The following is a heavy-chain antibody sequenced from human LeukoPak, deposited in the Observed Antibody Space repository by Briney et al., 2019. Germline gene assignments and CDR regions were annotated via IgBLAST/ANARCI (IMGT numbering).Heavy chain of an antibody. CDR1: GFTASTNY. CDR3: ATARAAYGGTYYFDY. D-gene: IGHD4-23*01. Sequence: GGSLRLSCAASGFTASTNYMTWVRQAPGKGLECVSVLYSGGSTYYAASVKGRFTISRDTSKNALYLEMNSLRAEDTAVYYCATARAAYGGTYYFDYWGQGTLVTVSS. CDR2: LYSGGST. J-gene: IGHJ4*02. V-gene: IGHV3-66*01.